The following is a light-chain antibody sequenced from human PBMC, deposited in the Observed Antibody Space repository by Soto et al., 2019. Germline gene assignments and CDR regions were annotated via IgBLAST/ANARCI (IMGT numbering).Light chain of an antibody. CDR1: QSVSSNY. Sequence: ESVLTQSPGTLSLSPGERATLSCRASQSVSSNYLAWYQQKPGQAPRLLIYGASTRASGIPDRFSGSGSGTDSTLTISRLEPEDSAVYYCQQYGSSPTWTCGQGTKGDIK. CDR2: GAS. J-gene: IGKJ1*01. CDR3: QQYGSSPTWT. V-gene: IGKV3-20*01.